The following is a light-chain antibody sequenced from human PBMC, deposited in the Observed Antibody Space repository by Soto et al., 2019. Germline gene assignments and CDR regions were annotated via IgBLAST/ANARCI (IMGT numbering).Light chain of an antibody. J-gene: IGKJ1*01. Sequence: DIQMTQSPSSLSASVGDRVTITCRASQSISSYLNWYQQKPGKAPKLLIYAASSLQSGVPSRFSGSGSGTDFTLTISSLQPEDFVTYYCHQSYSTPWTFGQGTKVEIK. CDR3: HQSYSTPWT. CDR2: AAS. V-gene: IGKV1-39*01. CDR1: QSISSY.